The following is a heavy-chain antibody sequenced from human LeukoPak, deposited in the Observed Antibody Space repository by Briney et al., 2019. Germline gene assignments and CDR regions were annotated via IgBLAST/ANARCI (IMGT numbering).Heavy chain of an antibody. CDR2: IIPILGIA. Sequence: ASVKVSCKASGGTFSSYTISWVRQAPGQGLEWMGRIIPILGIANYAQKFQGRVTITAVKSTSTAYMELSSLRSEDTAVYYCARVGHDILTGYSDYWGQGTLVTVSS. J-gene: IGHJ4*02. CDR3: ARVGHDILTGYSDY. CDR1: GGTFSSYT. D-gene: IGHD3-9*01. V-gene: IGHV1-69*02.